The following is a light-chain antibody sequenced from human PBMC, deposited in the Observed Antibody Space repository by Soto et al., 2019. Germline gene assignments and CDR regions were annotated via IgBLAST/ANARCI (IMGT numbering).Light chain of an antibody. J-gene: IGKJ1*01. V-gene: IGKV3-20*01. Sequence: EIVLTQSPGTLSVSPGESATLACRASQSVSSNYLAWYQQKPGQPPRLLIYGASSRATGIPDRFSGSRSGTDFTLTIIRLEPEDFAVYYCQQYSRLPRTFGQGTRVDIK. CDR3: QQYSRLPRT. CDR1: QSVSSNY. CDR2: GAS.